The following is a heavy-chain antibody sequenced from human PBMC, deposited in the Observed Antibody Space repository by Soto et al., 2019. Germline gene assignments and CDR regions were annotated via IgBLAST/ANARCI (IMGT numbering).Heavy chain of an antibody. V-gene: IGHV1-18*01. CDR3: ARDDYAWFDY. D-gene: IGHD4-17*01. J-gene: IGHJ4*02. CDR1: GYSFNSYG. CDR2: ISGYNGNT. Sequence: ASVKVSCKASGYSFNSYGISWVRQAPGQGLEWMGWISGYNGNTNYAQKLQGRVTMTTDTSTSTAYKELRSLRSDDTAVYYCARDDYAWFDYWGQGTLVTVSS.